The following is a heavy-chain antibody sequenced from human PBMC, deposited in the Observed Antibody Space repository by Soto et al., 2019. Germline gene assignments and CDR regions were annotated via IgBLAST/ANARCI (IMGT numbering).Heavy chain of an antibody. J-gene: IGHJ5*02. V-gene: IGHV4-34*01. CDR3: ARAHFLTAGNNWFDP. CDR2: INHSGST. CDR1: GGSFSGYY. Sequence: SETLSLTCAVYGGSFSGYYWSWIRQPPGKGLEWIGEINHSGSTNYNPSLKSRVTISVDTSKNQFSRKLSSVTAADTAVYYCARAHFLTAGNNWFDPWGQGTLVTVSS.